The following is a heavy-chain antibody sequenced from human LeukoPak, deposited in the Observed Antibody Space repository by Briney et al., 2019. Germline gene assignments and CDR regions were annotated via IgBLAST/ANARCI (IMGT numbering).Heavy chain of an antibody. CDR3: ARYYDILTGTPSFDY. J-gene: IGHJ4*02. Sequence: ASVKVSCKASGYTFTSYDINWVRQATGQGLEWMGWMNPNSGNTGYAQKLQGRVTMTRNTSISTAYMELSSLRSEDTAVYYCARYYDILTGTPSFDYWGQGTLVTVSS. V-gene: IGHV1-8*01. D-gene: IGHD3-9*01. CDR2: MNPNSGNT. CDR1: GYTFTSYD.